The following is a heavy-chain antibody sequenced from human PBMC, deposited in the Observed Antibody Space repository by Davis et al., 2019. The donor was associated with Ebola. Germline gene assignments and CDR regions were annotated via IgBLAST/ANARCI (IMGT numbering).Heavy chain of an antibody. CDR1: GFTFSSYA. CDR3: ARDGSYGDPRHYYYYYGMDV. D-gene: IGHD4-17*01. Sequence: GGSLRLSCSASGFTFSSYAMHWVRQAPGKGLEYVSAISSNGGSTYYADSVKGRFTISRDNSKNTLYLQMNSLRAEDTAVYYCARDGSYGDPRHYYYYYGMDVWGQGTTVTVSS. V-gene: IGHV3-64*04. J-gene: IGHJ6*02. CDR2: ISSNGGST.